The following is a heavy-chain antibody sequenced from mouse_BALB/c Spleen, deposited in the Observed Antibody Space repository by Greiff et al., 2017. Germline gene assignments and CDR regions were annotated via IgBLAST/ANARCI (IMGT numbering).Heavy chain of an antibody. Sequence: DVKLVESGGGLVQPGGSLRLSCATSGFTFTDYYMSWVRQPPGKALEWLGFIRNKANGYTTEYSASVKGRFTISRDNSQSILYLQMNTLRAEDSATYYCARDRNYYDSYGYFDVWGAGTTVTVAS. CDR2: IRNKANGYTT. CDR1: GFTFTDYY. CDR3: ARDRNYYDSYGYFDV. D-gene: IGHD1-1*01. V-gene: IGHV7-3*02. J-gene: IGHJ1*01.